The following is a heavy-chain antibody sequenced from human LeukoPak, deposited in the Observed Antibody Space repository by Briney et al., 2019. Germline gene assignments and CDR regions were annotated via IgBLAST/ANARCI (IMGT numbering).Heavy chain of an antibody. D-gene: IGHD2-15*01. V-gene: IGHV3-23*01. Sequence: PGGSLRLSCAASGFIFSTYGMSWVRQAPGKGLEWVSGISGRGRTTYYADSVKGRFTISRDNPKNTVYLQMNSVRAEDTALYYCAREYCSGGSCYLLSHYYYYMDVWGKGTTVTVSS. J-gene: IGHJ6*03. CDR3: AREYCSGGSCYLLSHYYYYMDV. CDR2: ISGRGRTT. CDR1: GFIFSTYG.